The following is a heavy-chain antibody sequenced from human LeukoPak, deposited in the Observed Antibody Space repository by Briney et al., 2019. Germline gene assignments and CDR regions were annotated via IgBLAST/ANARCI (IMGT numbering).Heavy chain of an antibody. CDR2: ISSSGSTI. V-gene: IGHV3-11*01. J-gene: IGHJ6*02. D-gene: IGHD6-19*01. CDR3: ARAGRIAVAGKQTLDV. Sequence: GGSLRLSCAASGFTFSDYYMSWIRQAPGKGLEWVSYISSSGSTIYYADSVKGRFTISRDNAKNSLYLQMNSLRAEDTAVYYCARAGRIAVAGKQTLDVWGQGTTVTVSS. CDR1: GFTFSDYY.